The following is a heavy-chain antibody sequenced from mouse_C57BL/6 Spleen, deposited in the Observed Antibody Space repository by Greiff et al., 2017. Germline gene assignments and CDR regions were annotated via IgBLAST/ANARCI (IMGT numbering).Heavy chain of an antibody. CDR1: GYTFTEYT. D-gene: IGHD1-1*01. J-gene: IGHJ4*01. V-gene: IGHV1-62-2*01. Sequence: VKLMESGAELVKPGASVKLSCKASGYTFTEYTIHWVKQRSGQGLEWIGWFYPGSGSIKYNEKFKDKATLTADKSSSTVYMELSRLTSEDSAVYFCARHEDRYYYGSSPSMGYWGQGTSVTVSS. CDR2: FYPGSGSI. CDR3: ARHEDRYYYGSSPSMGY.